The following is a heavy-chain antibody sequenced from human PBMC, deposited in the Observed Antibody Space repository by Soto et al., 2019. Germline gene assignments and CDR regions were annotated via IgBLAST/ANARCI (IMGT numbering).Heavy chain of an antibody. CDR2: IWFDGSKK. V-gene: IGHV3-33*01. CDR3: ARDLGTRSYYIDY. Sequence: QGQLVESGGAVVQPGRSLRLSCVVSGFTFSKHGFHWVRQAPGKGLEWVAVIWFDGSKKYYGDSVKGRFTISRDDSKNTLYLQMDGLRVEDTAVYFCARDLGTRSYYIDYWGQGTLVTVSS. CDR1: GFTFSKHG. J-gene: IGHJ4*02. D-gene: IGHD3-10*01.